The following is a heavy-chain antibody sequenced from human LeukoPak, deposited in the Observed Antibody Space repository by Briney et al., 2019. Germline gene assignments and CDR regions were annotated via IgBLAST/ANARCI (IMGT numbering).Heavy chain of an antibody. Sequence: GGSLRLSCAASGFTFSSYAMSWVRQAPGKGLEWVSGISGISGYTYSADSVKGRFTISRDNSKNTLYLQMNSLRAEDTAVYYCAKGRESSMIRGVDWFDPWGQGTLVTVSS. J-gene: IGHJ5*02. CDR2: ISGISGYT. D-gene: IGHD3-10*01. CDR3: AKGRESSMIRGVDWFDP. V-gene: IGHV3-23*01. CDR1: GFTFSSYA.